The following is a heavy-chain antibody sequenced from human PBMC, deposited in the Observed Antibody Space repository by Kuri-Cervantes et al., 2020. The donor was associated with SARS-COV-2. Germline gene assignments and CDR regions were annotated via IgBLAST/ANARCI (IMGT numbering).Heavy chain of an antibody. CDR2: ISTSSRTI. J-gene: IGHJ6*02. Sequence: GESLKISCAASGFMFSDYYMTWIRQAPGKGLEWVSAISTSSRTIYYADSVKGRFTISRDNAKNSLYLQMNSLRAEDTAVYYCARVRCCSGYYRIYYYYGMDVWGQGTTVTVSS. CDR1: GFMFSDYY. D-gene: IGHD3-22*01. CDR3: ARVRCCSGYYRIYYYYGMDV. V-gene: IGHV3-11*04.